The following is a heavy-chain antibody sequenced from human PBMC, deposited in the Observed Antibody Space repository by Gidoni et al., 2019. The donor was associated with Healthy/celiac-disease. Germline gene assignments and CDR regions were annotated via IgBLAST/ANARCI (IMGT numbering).Heavy chain of an antibody. V-gene: IGHV1-58*01. CDR2: IVVGSGNT. J-gene: IGHJ4*02. Sequence: QMQLVQSGPAVKKPGTSVKVSCKASGFTFTSSAVQWVRQARGQRLEWIGWIVVGSGNTNYAQKFQERVTITRDMSTSTAYMELSSLRSEDTAVYYCAAEEVIHSSSKIQMQGDYWGQGTLVTVSS. CDR3: AAEEVIHSSSKIQMQGDY. CDR1: GFTFTSSA. D-gene: IGHD6-13*01.